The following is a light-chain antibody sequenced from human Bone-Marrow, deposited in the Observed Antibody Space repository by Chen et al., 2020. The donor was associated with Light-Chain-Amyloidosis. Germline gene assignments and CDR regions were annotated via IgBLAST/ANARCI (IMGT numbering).Light chain of an antibody. V-gene: IGKV3-20*01. CDR2: GSS. CDR3: QQDGTSPLT. CDR1: QTISSNY. Sequence: EIVLTQSPGTLSLSPGEGANLSCRASQTISSNYLTWYQQKFGQAPRLLIYGSSSRANGIPDRFTGSGSGTDFTLTINRLAPEDFAMYDCQQDGTSPLTVGGGTKVEIK. J-gene: IGKJ4*01.